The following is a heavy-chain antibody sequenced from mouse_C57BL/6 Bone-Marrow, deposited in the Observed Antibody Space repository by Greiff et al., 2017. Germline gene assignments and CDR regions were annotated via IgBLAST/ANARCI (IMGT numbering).Heavy chain of an antibody. Sequence: VQLQQSGAELARPGASVKLSCKASGYTFTSYGLSWVKQRTGQGLEWIGEIYPRSGNPYYNEKLKGKATLTADKSSSTAYMELRSLTSEDSAVYFCARWGYCYYYAMDYWGQGTSVTVSS. J-gene: IGHJ4*01. V-gene: IGHV1-81*01. CDR2: IYPRSGNP. D-gene: IGHD2-3*01. CDR3: ARWGYCYYYAMDY. CDR1: GYTFTSYG.